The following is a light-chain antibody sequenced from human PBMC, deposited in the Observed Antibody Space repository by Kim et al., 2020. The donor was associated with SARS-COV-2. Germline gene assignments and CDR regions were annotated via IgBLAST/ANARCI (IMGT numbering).Light chain of an antibody. V-gene: IGLV3-19*01. CDR2: GKN. CDR1: SLRSYY. Sequence: QDPAVSVALGQTVRITCQGDSLRSYYASWYQQKPGQAPVLVIYGKNNRPSGIPDRFSGSSSGNTASLTITGAQAEDEADYYCNSRDSSGNHYVFGTGTKVTVL. CDR3: NSRDSSGNHYV. J-gene: IGLJ1*01.